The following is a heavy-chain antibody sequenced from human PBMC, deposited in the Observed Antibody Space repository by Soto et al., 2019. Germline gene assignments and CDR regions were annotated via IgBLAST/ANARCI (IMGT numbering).Heavy chain of an antibody. V-gene: IGHV3-73*01. CDR3: ARQREQWLADGYYYYGMDV. Sequence: HPGGSLRLSCAASGFTFSGSAMHWVRQASGKGLEWVGRIRSKANSYATAYAASVKGRFTISRDDSKNTAYLQMNSLKTEDTAVYYCARQREQWLADGYYYYGMDVWGQGTTVTVSS. J-gene: IGHJ6*02. CDR2: IRSKANSYAT. CDR1: GFTFSGSA. D-gene: IGHD6-19*01.